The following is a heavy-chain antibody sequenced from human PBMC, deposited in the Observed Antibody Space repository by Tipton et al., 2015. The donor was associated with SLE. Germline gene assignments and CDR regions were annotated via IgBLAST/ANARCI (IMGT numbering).Heavy chain of an antibody. J-gene: IGHJ2*01. V-gene: IGHV4-34*01. D-gene: IGHD6-13*01. CDR1: GGSFSNYY. Sequence: GLVKPSETLSLTCAVYGGSFSNYYWSWIRQPPGKGLEWIGEINHSGSTNYNPSLKSRVTISVDTSKNQFSLKLSSVTAADTAVYYCARGGIAAAGTGYWYFDLWGRCTLVTVSS. CDR3: ARGGIAAAGTGYWYFDL. CDR2: INHSGST.